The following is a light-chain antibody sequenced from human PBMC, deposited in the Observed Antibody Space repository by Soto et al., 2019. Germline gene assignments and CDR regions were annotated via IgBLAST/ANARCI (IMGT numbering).Light chain of an antibody. Sequence: DIQITQSPSSLSASVGDRVTSTCRAGQSISSYLNWYQQKPGKAPKRLIYTVSSLESGVPSRFSGSGSGTEFTLTTSSLQPEDFATYYCLQHNAFPLTFGQGTRLEIK. CDR1: QSISSY. CDR3: LQHNAFPLT. J-gene: IGKJ5*01. V-gene: IGKV1-17*01. CDR2: TVS.